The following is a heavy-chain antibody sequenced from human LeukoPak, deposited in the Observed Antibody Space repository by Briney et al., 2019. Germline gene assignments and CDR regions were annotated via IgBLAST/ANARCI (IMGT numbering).Heavy chain of an antibody. J-gene: IGHJ4*02. D-gene: IGHD6-19*01. CDR3: ATRSGWYLRSFDC. Sequence: TGGSLRLSCAASGFTFSSCWMSWVRQAPGKGLEWVASIKQDGSEKYYVDSVKGRFTISRDNAKNSLYLQMNSLRAEDTAVYYCATRSGWYLRSFDCWGQGTLVTVSS. V-gene: IGHV3-7*01. CDR1: GFTFSSCW. CDR2: IKQDGSEK.